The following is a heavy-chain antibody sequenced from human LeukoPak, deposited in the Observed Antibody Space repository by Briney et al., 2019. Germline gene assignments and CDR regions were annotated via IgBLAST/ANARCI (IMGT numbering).Heavy chain of an antibody. V-gene: IGHV4-39*07. J-gene: IGHJ4*02. D-gene: IGHD3-10*01. CDR1: GGSISSTTYY. Sequence: SETLSLTCTVSGGSISSTTYYWGWIRQPPGKGLEWIGSIYYSGSTYYNPSLKSRVTISVDRSKIQFSLKLSSVTAADTAVYYCATMVRGVRKYYFDYWGQGTLVTVSS. CDR2: IYYSGST. CDR3: ATMVRGVRKYYFDY.